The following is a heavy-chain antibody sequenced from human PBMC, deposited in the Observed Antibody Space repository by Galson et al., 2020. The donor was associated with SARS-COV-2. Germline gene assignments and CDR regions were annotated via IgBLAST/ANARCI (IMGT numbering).Heavy chain of an antibody. V-gene: IGHV4-39*07. CDR3: ARDWGATNSYYFDY. CDR1: GGSISSSSYY. D-gene: IGHD5-12*01. J-gene: IGHJ4*02. CDR2: IYYSGST. Sequence: SETLSLTCTVSGGSISSSSYYWGWIRQPPGTGLEWIGSIYYSGSTYYNPSLKSRVTISVDTSKNQFSLQLSSVTAADTAVYYCARDWGATNSYYFDYWGQGTLVTVSS.